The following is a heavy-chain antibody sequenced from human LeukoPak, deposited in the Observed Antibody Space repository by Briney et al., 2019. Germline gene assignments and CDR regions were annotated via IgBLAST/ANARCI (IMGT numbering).Heavy chain of an antibody. J-gene: IGHJ4*02. D-gene: IGHD3-9*01. V-gene: IGHV1-18*01. Sequence: ASVKVSCKASGYTFTSYGISWVRQAPGQGLEWMGWISAYNGNTNYAQKLQGRVAMTTDTSTSTDYMELRSLRSDDTAVYYCARVIYYDILTGYPDFDYWGQGTLVTVSS. CDR2: ISAYNGNT. CDR1: GYTFTSYG. CDR3: ARVIYYDILTGYPDFDY.